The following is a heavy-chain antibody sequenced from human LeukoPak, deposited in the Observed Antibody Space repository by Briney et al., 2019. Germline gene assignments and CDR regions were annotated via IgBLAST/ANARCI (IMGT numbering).Heavy chain of an antibody. CDR1: GFTFSSHS. V-gene: IGHV3-48*04. CDR2: ISSITNTI. Sequence: PGGSLRLSCAASGFTFSSHSMNWVRQAPGKGLEWVSYISSITNTIYYADPVKGRFTISRDSAKNSLYLQMNSLRAEDTAVYYCVRGGCSSTSCYISYYYYMDVWGKGTTVTVSS. J-gene: IGHJ6*03. D-gene: IGHD2-2*02. CDR3: VRGGCSSTSCYISYYYYMDV.